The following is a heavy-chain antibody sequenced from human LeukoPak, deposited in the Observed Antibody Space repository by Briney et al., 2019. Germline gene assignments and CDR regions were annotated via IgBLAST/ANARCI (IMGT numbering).Heavy chain of an antibody. J-gene: IGHJ6*04. CDR1: GFTFSSYE. CDR2: ISSSGSTI. CDR3: AEPGITMIGGA. Sequence: PGGSLRLSCAASGFTFSSYEMNWVRQAPGKGLEWVSYISSSGSTIYYADSVKGRFTISRDNAKNSLYLQMNSLRAEDTAVYYCAEPGITMIGGAWGKGTTVTISS. D-gene: IGHD3-10*02. V-gene: IGHV3-48*03.